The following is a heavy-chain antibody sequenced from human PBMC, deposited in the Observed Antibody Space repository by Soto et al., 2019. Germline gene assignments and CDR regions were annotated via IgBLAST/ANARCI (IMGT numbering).Heavy chain of an antibody. CDR2: LIPIFGTA. V-gene: IGHV1-69*06. Sequence: QVQLVQSGAEVKKPGSSVKVSCKASGGTFSSYAISWVRQAPGQGLEWMGGLIPIFGTANYAQKFQGRVTITADKSTSTAYMELSSLRSEDTAVYYCARDQGGWMATRLLYYYYGMDVWGQGTTVTVSS. CDR1: GGTFSSYA. J-gene: IGHJ6*02. D-gene: IGHD5-12*01. CDR3: ARDQGGWMATRLLYYYYGMDV.